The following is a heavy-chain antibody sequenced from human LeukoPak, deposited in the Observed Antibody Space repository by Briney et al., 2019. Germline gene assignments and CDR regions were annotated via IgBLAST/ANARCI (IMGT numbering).Heavy chain of an antibody. Sequence: GGSLRLSCAASEFTFSTYAMSWVRQAPGKGLEWVSAISGSGGSTYYADSVKSRFTISRDNSKNTLYLQMNSLRAEDTAVYYCAKDPIAAAGLYFDYWGQGTLVTVSS. CDR1: EFTFSTYA. J-gene: IGHJ4*02. CDR2: ISGSGGST. D-gene: IGHD6-13*01. V-gene: IGHV3-23*01. CDR3: AKDPIAAAGLYFDY.